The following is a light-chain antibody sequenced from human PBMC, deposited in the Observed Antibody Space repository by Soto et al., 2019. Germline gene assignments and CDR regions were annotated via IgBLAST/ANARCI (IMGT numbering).Light chain of an antibody. CDR3: QQYAGSPRT. CDR1: QSVSYY. J-gene: IGKJ1*01. V-gene: IGKV3-11*01. CDR2: DAS. Sequence: EIVLTQSPGTLSLSPGERATLSCRASQSVSYYLAWYQQKPGQAPRLLIYDASNRATGIPARFSGSGSGTDFTLTISSLEPEDFAVYYCQQYAGSPRTFGQGTKVDI.